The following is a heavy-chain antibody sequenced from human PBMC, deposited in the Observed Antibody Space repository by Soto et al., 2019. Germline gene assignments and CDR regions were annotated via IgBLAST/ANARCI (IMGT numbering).Heavy chain of an antibody. D-gene: IGHD3-10*01. CDR2: ISGSGAGT. CDR3: AKIGRFGELYHYGMDV. Sequence: GSLRLSCAASGFTFSSYAVTWVLQAPVKGLEWVSAISGSGAGTYYADSVKGRFTISKHNSKNTLYLQVNSLSAEDTAVYYCAKIGRFGELYHYGMDVWGQGTTVTVSS. V-gene: IGHV3-23*01. J-gene: IGHJ6*02. CDR1: GFTFSSYA.